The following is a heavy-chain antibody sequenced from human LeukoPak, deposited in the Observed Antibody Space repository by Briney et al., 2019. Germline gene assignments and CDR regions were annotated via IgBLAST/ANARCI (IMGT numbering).Heavy chain of an antibody. CDR2: INHSGST. D-gene: IGHD3-10*01. CDR3: ARKVAMVRGVIGLPYYYYYMDV. CDR1: GGSFSGYY. V-gene: IGHV4-34*01. J-gene: IGHJ6*03. Sequence: PSETLSLTCTVSGGSFSGYYWSWIRQPPGKGLEWIGEINHSGSTNYNPSLKSRVAISVDTSKNQFSLKLSSVTAADTAVYYCARKVAMVRGVIGLPYYYYYMDVWGKGTTVTISS.